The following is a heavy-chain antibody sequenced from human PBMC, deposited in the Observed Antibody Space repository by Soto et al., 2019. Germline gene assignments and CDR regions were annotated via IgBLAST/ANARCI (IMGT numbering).Heavy chain of an antibody. V-gene: IGHV4-39*01. CDR3: ARLPSRHLVDY. CDR2: MFYGVST. J-gene: IGHJ4*02. Sequence: QLQVQESGPGLVKPSETLSLTCTVSGSSINSSGYYWGWIRQPPGKGLEWIGSMFYGVSTYYNPSFKSRVTVSIDTSKNQFYLNLRSVTAADTAVYYCARLPSRHLVDYWGQGTLVTVSS. D-gene: IGHD3-3*02. CDR1: GSSINSSGYY.